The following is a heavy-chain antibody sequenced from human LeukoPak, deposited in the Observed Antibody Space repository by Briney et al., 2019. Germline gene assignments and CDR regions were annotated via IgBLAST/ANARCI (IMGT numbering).Heavy chain of an antibody. CDR2: MNPNSGNT. D-gene: IGHD3-10*01. Sequence: VASVKVSCKASGYTFTSYDINWVRQATGQGLEWMGWMNPNSGNTGYAQKFQGRVTMTRNTSISTAYMELSSLRSEDTAVYYCARGSITMVRGVPGYYYYGMDVWRQGTTVTVSS. CDR3: ARGSITMVRGVPGYYYYGMDV. CDR1: GYTFTSYD. V-gene: IGHV1-8*01. J-gene: IGHJ6*02.